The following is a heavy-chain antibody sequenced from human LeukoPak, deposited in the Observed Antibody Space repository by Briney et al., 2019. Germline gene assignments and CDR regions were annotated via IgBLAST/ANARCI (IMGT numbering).Heavy chain of an antibody. J-gene: IGHJ4*02. CDR2: ISGSGGST. Sequence: PGGSLRLSCAASGFTFSSYAMSWVRQAPGKGLEWVSAISGSGGSTYYADSVKSRFTISRDNSKNTLFLQMNRLRAEDTAVYYCAGRRVLDASFDYWGQGTLVTVSS. V-gene: IGHV3-23*01. CDR3: AGRRVLDASFDY. D-gene: IGHD3-16*01. CDR1: GFTFSSYA.